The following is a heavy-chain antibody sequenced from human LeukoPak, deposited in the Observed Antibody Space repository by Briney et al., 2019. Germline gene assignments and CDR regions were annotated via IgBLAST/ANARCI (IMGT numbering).Heavy chain of an antibody. Sequence: GGSLRLSCTASGFTFIKGWMSWVRQAPGKGLEWVGRVKSKSDGGTIDYGAPVKGRFTISRDDSKNMLYRQTNSLQTEDTAVYYCTTDRGIAVRPLFDYWGQGTLVTVSS. CDR2: VKSKSDGGTI. CDR1: GFTFIKGW. V-gene: IGHV3-15*01. CDR3: TTDRGIAVRPLFDY. J-gene: IGHJ4*02. D-gene: IGHD6-19*01.